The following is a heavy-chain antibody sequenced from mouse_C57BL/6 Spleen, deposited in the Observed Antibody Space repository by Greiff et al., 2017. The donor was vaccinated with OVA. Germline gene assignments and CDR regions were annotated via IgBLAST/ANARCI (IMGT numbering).Heavy chain of an antibody. Sequence: EVQLQESGPGLVKPSQSLSLTCSVTGYSITSGYYWNWIRQFPGNKLEWMGYISYDGSNNYNPSLKNRISITRDTSKNQFFLKLNSVTTEDTATYYSARDDYGSGVFAYWGQGTLVTVSA. D-gene: IGHD1-1*01. J-gene: IGHJ3*01. CDR3: ARDDYGSGVFAY. CDR2: ISYDGSN. V-gene: IGHV3-6*01. CDR1: GYSITSGYY.